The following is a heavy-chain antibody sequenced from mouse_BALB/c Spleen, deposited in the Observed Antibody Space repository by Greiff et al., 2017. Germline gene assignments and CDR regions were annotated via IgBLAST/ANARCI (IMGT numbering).Heavy chain of an antibody. CDR3: ARGYYYDYDWYFDV. J-gene: IGHJ1*01. D-gene: IGHD2-4*01. Sequence: VMLVESGPGLVAPSQSLSITCTVSGFSLTSYGVHWVRQPPGKGLEWLGVIWAGGSTNYNSALMSRLSISKDNSKSQVFLKMNSLQTDDTAMYYCARGYYYDYDWYFDVWGAGTTVTVSS. CDR1: GFSLTSYG. CDR2: IWAGGST. V-gene: IGHV2-9*02.